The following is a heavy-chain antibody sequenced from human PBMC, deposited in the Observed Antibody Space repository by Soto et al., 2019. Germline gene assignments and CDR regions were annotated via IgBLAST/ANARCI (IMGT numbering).Heavy chain of an antibody. D-gene: IGHD4-17*01. CDR1: GGTFSRYA. Sequence: QVQLVQSVAEVKKPGSSVKVSCKASGGTFSRYAINWVRQAPGQGLEWMGGIIPIFGTTNYARKFQGRVTITADESTSTAYMELSSLRSEDTAVYYCARGSSLEDYGDQGYYFDYWGQGTLVTVSS. CDR3: ARGSSLEDYGDQGYYFDY. V-gene: IGHV1-69*12. CDR2: IIPIFGTT. J-gene: IGHJ4*02.